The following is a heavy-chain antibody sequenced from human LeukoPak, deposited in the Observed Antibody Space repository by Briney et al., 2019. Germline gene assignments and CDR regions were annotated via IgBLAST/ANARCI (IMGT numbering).Heavy chain of an antibody. CDR3: ARDRGAGALGYCSSTSCRDWFDP. CDR1: GGSFSGYY. V-gene: IGHV4-34*01. J-gene: IGHJ5*02. Sequence: PSETLSLTCAVYGGSFSGYYWSWIRQPPGKGLEWIGEINHSGSTNYNPSLKSRVTMSVDTSKNQFSLKLSSVTAADTAVYYCARDRGAGALGYCSSTSCRDWFDPWGEGTLVTVSS. D-gene: IGHD2-2*01. CDR2: INHSGST.